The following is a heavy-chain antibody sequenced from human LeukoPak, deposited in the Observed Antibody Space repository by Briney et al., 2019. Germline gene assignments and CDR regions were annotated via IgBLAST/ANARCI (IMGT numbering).Heavy chain of an antibody. CDR3: ARGKELKRYYYYYGMDV. V-gene: IGHV4-34*01. Sequence: SETLSLTCAVYGGSFSGYYWSWIRQPPGKGLEWIGEINHSGSTNYNPSLKSRVTISVDTSKNQISLKLSSVTAADTAVYYCARGKELKRYYYYYGMDVWGQGTTVTVSS. CDR1: GGSFSGYY. J-gene: IGHJ6*02. CDR2: INHSGST.